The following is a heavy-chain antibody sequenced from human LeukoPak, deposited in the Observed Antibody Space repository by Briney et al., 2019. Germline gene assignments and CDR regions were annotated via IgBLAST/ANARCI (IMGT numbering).Heavy chain of an antibody. Sequence: TGGSLRLSCAASGFTLSSSWIHWVRQAPGKGLVWVSRINSDGTITSYADSVKGRFTISGDNAKSTLYLQMNSLRAEDTAVYYCGRGGYYFDYWGQGTLVTVSS. CDR1: GFTLSSSW. J-gene: IGHJ4*02. CDR3: GRGGYYFDY. CDR2: INSDGTIT. V-gene: IGHV3-74*01.